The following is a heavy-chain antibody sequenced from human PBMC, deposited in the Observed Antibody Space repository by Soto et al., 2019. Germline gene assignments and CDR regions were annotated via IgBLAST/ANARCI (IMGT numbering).Heavy chain of an antibody. V-gene: IGHV3-21*01. CDR1: AFTFSDHS. Sequence: EVQLVESGGGLVKPGGSLRLSCAASAFTFSDHSMNCVRQAPGKGLEWVSSIGDTGTFIYYADSVKGRFTISRDNAKNSLFLQMDSLRAEDTAIYYCARDQRYLRQGYSDYWGQGTLVTVSS. CDR2: IGDTGTFI. CDR3: ARDQRYLRQGYSDY. J-gene: IGHJ4*02. D-gene: IGHD4-4*01.